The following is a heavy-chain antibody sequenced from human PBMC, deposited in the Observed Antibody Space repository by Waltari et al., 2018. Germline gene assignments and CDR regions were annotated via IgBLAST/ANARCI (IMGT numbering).Heavy chain of an antibody. D-gene: IGHD6-19*01. CDR2: ISYDGSNK. Sequence: QVQLVESGGGVVQPGRSLSISWAASGFPFSGYAMQWVRQAPGKGLEWVAVISYDGSNKDYADSVKGRFTISRDNSKNTLYLQMNSLRAEDTAVYYCARSSYSSGGDFDYWGQGTLVTVSS. CDR1: GFPFSGYA. CDR3: ARSSYSSGGDFDY. J-gene: IGHJ4*02. V-gene: IGHV3-30-3*01.